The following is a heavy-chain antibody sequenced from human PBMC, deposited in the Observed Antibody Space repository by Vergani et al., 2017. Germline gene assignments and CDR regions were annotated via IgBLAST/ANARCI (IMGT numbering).Heavy chain of an antibody. D-gene: IGHD2-2*01. CDR1: GFTFGDYA. CDR2: IRSKAYGGTT. Sequence: EVQLVESGGGLVQPGRSLRLSCTASGFTFGDYAMSWVRPAPGKGLEWVGFIRSKAYGGTTEYAASVEGRFTISRDDSKSIAYLQMNSRKTEDTAVYYXTRDPLVVVPAAMGYYYYYYMDVWGKGTTVTVSS. J-gene: IGHJ6*03. CDR3: TRDPLVVVPAAMGYYYYYYMDV. V-gene: IGHV3-49*04.